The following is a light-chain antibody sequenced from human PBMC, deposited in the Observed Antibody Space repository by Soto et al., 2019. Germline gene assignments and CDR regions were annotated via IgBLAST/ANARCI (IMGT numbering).Light chain of an antibody. CDR3: QQYDTSPLT. CDR2: GAS. Sequence: EIVLTQSPGTLSLSPGERATLSCRASQSVSSSFLAWYQQKPGQAPRLLIYGASSRATGIPDRLSGSGSGTDFTLTISRLEPEDFAVYYCQQYDTSPLTFGPGTKVDIK. J-gene: IGKJ3*01. CDR1: QSVSSSF. V-gene: IGKV3-20*01.